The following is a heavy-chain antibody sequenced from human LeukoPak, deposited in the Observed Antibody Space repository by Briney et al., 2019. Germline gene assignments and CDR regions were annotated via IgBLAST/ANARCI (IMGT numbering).Heavy chain of an antibody. CDR1: GYTFTNYH. D-gene: IGHD6-19*01. V-gene: IGHV1-8*03. CDR3: ARVAGSIDY. J-gene: IGHJ4*02. Sequence: ASVTVSCKASGYTFTNYHINWVRQATGQGLEWMGWMNPNSGYTGYAQKFQGRVTITRDTSISTAYMELSSLRSEDTAVYYCARVAGSIDYWGQGTLVTVSS. CDR2: MNPNSGYT.